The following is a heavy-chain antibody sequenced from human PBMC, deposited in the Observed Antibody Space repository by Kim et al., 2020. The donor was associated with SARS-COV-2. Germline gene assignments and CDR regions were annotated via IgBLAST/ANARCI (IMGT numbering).Heavy chain of an antibody. V-gene: IGHV4-59*02. CDR2: SHSGGSS. Sequence: SETLSLTCTVSGGSVSGHYWTWIRQPPGKGLEWIGFSHSGGSSSYSSSLKSRVTISVDTSKNEFSLQLTSVTAADTAVYYCASVGGFNSVFDSWGQGNLV. D-gene: IGHD6-25*01. J-gene: IGHJ4*02. CDR1: GGSVSGHY. CDR3: ASVGGFNSVFDS.